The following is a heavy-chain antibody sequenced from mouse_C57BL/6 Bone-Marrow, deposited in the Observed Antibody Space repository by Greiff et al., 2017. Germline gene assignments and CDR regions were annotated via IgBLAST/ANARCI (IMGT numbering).Heavy chain of an antibody. CDR1: GYTFTSYW. D-gene: IGHD6-5*01. J-gene: IGHJ1*03. V-gene: IGHV1-64*01. CDR3: ARSRLCYLYWYFDV. CDR2: IHPNSGST. Sequence: QVQLQQPGAELVKPGASVTLSCKASGYTFTSYWMHWVKQRPGQGLEWTGMIHPNSGSTNYNEKFKSKATLTVDQSSRTAYMQLRSLPSEDSAVYYCARSRLCYLYWYFDVWGTGTTVTVSS.